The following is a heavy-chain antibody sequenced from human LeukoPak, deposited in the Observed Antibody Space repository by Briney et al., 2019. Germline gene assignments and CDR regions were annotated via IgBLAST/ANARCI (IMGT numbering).Heavy chain of an antibody. CDR2: ISSSSSYI. D-gene: IGHD2-15*01. J-gene: IGHJ4*02. CDR3: AREPVSYCSGGSCYGVDY. V-gene: IGHV3-21*01. Sequence: KPGGSLRLSCAASGFTFSSYSMNWVRQAPGKGLEWVSSISSSSSYISYADSVKGRFTISRDNAKNSLYLQMNSLRAEDTAVYYCAREPVSYCSGGSCYGVDYWGQGTLVTVSS. CDR1: GFTFSSYS.